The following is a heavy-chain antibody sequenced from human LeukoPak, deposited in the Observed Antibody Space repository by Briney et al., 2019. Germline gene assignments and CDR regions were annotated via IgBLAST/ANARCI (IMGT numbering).Heavy chain of an antibody. D-gene: IGHD2-21*02. V-gene: IGHV1-18*01. CDR3: ARAYCGGDCYSVYYYYGMDV. CDR2: ISAYNGNT. Sequence: GASVKVSCKASGYTFTSYGISWVRQAPGQGLEWMGWISAYNGNTNYAQKLQGRVTMTTDTSTSTAYMELRSLRSDDTAVYYCARAYCGGDCYSVYYYYGMDVWGQGTTVTVSS. J-gene: IGHJ6*02. CDR1: GYTFTSYG.